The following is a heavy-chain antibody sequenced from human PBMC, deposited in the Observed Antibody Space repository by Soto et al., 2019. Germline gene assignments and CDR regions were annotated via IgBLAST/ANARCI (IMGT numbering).Heavy chain of an antibody. CDR2: INHGGST. D-gene: IGHD2-15*01. V-gene: IGHV4-34*01. J-gene: IGHJ6*03. CDR3: ARGEVVVAANAFYFYMDV. Sequence: QVQLQQWGAGLLKPSETLSLTCAVYGGSFSGYYWSWIRRPPGKGLEWIGEINHGGSTNYNPSLKSRVTTSVDTSKNQFSLRLSSVTAADTAVYYCARGEVVVAANAFYFYMDVWGEGTTVTVSS. CDR1: GGSFSGYY.